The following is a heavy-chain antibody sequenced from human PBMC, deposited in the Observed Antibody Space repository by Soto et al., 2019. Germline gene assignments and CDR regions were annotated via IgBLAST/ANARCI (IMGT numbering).Heavy chain of an antibody. CDR2: INPICGTA. V-gene: IGHV1-69*13. CDR3: ASDPDTAAGTWYYYDFDV. J-gene: IGHJ6*02. CDR1: GCTFISYS. Sequence: SVKVSCKASGCTFISYSISGVRQAPGKGLEWMGGINPICGTASYAQKCHGRVTITAGETTSTAYMELSSLRSEDTAVYDCASDPDTAAGTWYYYDFDVWGQGTTVTVSS. D-gene: IGHD6-13*01.